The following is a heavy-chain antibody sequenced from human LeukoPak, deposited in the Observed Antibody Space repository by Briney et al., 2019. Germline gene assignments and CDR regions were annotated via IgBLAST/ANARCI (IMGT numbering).Heavy chain of an antibody. CDR3: ARAGGLRIAVAPIDC. D-gene: IGHD6-19*01. CDR2: LYSGGGT. CDR1: GFAVSDSF. V-gene: IGHV3-53*01. J-gene: IGHJ4*02. Sequence: GGSLRLSCAASGFAVSDSFMTWVRQAPGKGLEWVSVLYSGGGTFYADSVKGRFTISRDNSKNMLNLQMNSLRAEDTAVYYCARAGGLRIAVAPIDCWGQGTLVTVSS.